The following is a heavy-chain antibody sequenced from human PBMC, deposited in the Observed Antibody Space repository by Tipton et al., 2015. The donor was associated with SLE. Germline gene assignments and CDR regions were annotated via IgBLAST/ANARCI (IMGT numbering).Heavy chain of an antibody. Sequence: SLTCAVSGGSINSAGYYWSWIRQHPGKGLEWIGHIYYSGSTYYNPSLRSRVTISVDTSKNQFSLRLSSVTAADTAVYYCARGGWELSFDYWGQGTLVTVSS. CDR3: ARGGWELSFDY. D-gene: IGHD1-26*01. V-gene: IGHV4-31*11. CDR1: GGSINSAGYY. CDR2: IYYSGST. J-gene: IGHJ4*02.